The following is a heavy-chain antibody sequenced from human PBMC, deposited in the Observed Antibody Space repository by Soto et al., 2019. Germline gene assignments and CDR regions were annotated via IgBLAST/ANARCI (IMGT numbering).Heavy chain of an antibody. J-gene: IGHJ3*02. CDR3: ARGGTVVTDAFDI. V-gene: IGHV1-2*04. Sequence: ASVKVSCKASGYTFTGYYMHWVRQAPGQGLEWMGWINPNSGGTNYAQKFQGWVTMTRDTSISTAYMELSRLRSDDTALYYCARGGTVVTDAFDIWGQGTMVTVSS. CDR2: INPNSGGT. D-gene: IGHD2-15*01. CDR1: GYTFTGYY.